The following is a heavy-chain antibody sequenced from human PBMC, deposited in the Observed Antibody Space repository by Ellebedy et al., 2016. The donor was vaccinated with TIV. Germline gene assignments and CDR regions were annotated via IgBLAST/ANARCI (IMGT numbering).Heavy chain of an antibody. Sequence: AASVKVSCKASVYTFTSYFMHWVRQAPGQGLEWMGIINPSVGSTTYAQKLQGRVTMTRDTSTSTVYMELSSLRSEDTAVYYCARARSSGWLHTPDYWGQGTLVTVSS. CDR3: ARARSSGWLHTPDY. J-gene: IGHJ4*02. CDR1: VYTFTSYF. D-gene: IGHD6-19*01. V-gene: IGHV1-46*04. CDR2: INPSVGST.